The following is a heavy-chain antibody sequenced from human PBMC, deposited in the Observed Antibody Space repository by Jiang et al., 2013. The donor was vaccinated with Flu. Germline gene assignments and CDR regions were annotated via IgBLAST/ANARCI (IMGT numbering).Heavy chain of an antibody. CDR2: IYYSGST. CDR3: ARHNILFDY. J-gene: IGHJ4*02. V-gene: IGHV4-39*01. CDR1: GGSISSSSYY. Sequence: GLVKPSQTLSLTCTVSGGSISSSSYYWGWIRQPPGKGLEWIGSIYYSGSTYYNPSLKSRVTISVDTSKNQFSLKLSSVTATDTAVYYCARHNILFDYWGQGTLVTVSS. D-gene: IGHD2-8*02.